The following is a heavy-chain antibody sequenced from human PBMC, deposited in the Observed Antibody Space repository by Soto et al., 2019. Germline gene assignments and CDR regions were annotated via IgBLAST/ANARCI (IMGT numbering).Heavy chain of an antibody. Sequence: LRLSCAASGFTFSSYAMHWVRQAPGKGLEWVAVISYDGSNKYYADSVKGRFTISRDNSKNTLYLQMNSLRAEDTAVYYCARFYYYDSSGYYEAFDIWGQGTMVTVSS. CDR2: ISYDGSNK. CDR1: GFTFSSYA. V-gene: IGHV3-30-3*01. CDR3: ARFYYYDSSGYYEAFDI. D-gene: IGHD3-22*01. J-gene: IGHJ3*02.